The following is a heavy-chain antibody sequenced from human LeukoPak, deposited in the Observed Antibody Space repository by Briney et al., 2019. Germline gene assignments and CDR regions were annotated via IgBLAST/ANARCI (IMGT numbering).Heavy chain of an antibody. Sequence: PSETLSLTCTVSGGSISSGYYYWSWIRQPPGKGLEWIGYIYHSGSTYYNLSLKSRVTISVDRSKKQFSLKLSSVTAADTAVYYCARSWSGYYFFDYWGQGTLVTVSS. CDR3: ARSWSGYYFFDY. CDR2: IYHSGST. V-gene: IGHV4-30-2*01. J-gene: IGHJ4*02. D-gene: IGHD3-3*01. CDR1: GGSISSGYYY.